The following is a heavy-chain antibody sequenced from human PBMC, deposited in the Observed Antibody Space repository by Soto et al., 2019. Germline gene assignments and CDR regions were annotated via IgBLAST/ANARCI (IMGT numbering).Heavy chain of an antibody. J-gene: IGHJ4*02. Sequence: QVQLVQSGAEVKKPESSVKVSCKAPGGTFSTYAISWVRQAPGQGLEWMGGIIPMFGTANYAQRFQDRVTLTADEPTNTVYMELSSLRSEDTAVYFCARGIQLWLRRINNGYSGWGQGTLVTVSS. CDR3: ARGIQLWLRRINNGYSG. D-gene: IGHD5-18*01. V-gene: IGHV1-69*12. CDR2: IIPMFGTA. CDR1: GGTFSTYA.